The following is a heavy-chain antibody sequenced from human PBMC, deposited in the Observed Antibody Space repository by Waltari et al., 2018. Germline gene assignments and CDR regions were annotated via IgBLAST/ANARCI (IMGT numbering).Heavy chain of an antibody. V-gene: IGHV4-4*07. D-gene: IGHD2-2*01. Sequence: QVQLQESGPGLVKPSETLSLTCTVSGGSISSSYWSWIRQPAGKGLEWIGRIYTSGSTNYNPSLKSRVTMSVDTSKNQFSLKLSSVTAADTAVYYCARDRSYCSSTSCHLTPPYYYYYMDVWGKGTTVTISS. CDR2: IYTSGST. J-gene: IGHJ6*03. CDR3: ARDRSYCSSTSCHLTPPYYYYYMDV. CDR1: GGSISSSY.